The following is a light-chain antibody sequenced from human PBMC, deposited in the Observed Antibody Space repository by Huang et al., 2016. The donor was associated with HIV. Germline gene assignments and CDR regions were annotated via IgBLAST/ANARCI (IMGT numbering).Light chain of an antibody. CDR2: AAS. CDR3: IQDFNYPRT. V-gene: IGKV1-6*02. CDR1: QDITND. J-gene: IGKJ1*01. Sequence: AIQLTQSPSSLSASVGDRVTITCRASQDITNDLGWYQQKPGKAPKLLISAASTLRSGVPSRLRGSASGTDFTLTISSLQPEDFATYLCIQDFNYPRTFGQGTRVEIK.